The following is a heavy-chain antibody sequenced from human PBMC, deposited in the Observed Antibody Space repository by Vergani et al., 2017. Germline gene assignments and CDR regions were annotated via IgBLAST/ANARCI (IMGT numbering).Heavy chain of an antibody. J-gene: IGHJ4*02. CDR1: GFTFSTSA. V-gene: IGHV3-23*04. CDR2: ISGSGAST. D-gene: IGHD6-6*01. CDR3: AKDREDSSSLFDY. Sequence: EVQLVESGGTLVQPGGSLRLSCAGSGFTFSTSAMSWVRQAPGKGLQWVSTISGSGASTFYADSVKGRFTISRDNFKNTLYLQMNSLRAEDTAVYYCAKDREDSSSLFDYWGQGTLVTVSS.